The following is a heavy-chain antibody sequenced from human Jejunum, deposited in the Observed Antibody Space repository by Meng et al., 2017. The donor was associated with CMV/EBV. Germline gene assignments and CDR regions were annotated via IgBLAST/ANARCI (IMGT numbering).Heavy chain of an antibody. CDR1: FTGYF. Sequence: FTGYFVHWVRQAPGQGLEWMGRINPNSGDTHYAPRFQGRVTMTRDTSLSTAYMELSRLTSDDTAVYYCASLGESFVVVPAAMGSFDLWGQGTLVTVSS. CDR3: ASLGESFVVVPAAMGSFDL. V-gene: IGHV1-2*06. CDR2: INPNSGDT. J-gene: IGHJ4*02. D-gene: IGHD2-2*01.